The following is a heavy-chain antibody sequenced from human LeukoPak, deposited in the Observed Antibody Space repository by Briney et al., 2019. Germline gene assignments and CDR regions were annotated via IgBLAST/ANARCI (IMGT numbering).Heavy chain of an antibody. CDR2: IYHSGRT. V-gene: IGHV4-4*02. Sequence: SETLSLTCAVSGGSISSGNWWSWVRQPPGKGLEWIGEIYHSGRTNYNPSLKSRVTMSIDKSKNHFSLKLNSVTAADTAVYYCAKDRVAVARGGHFDYWGQGTLVTVSS. D-gene: IGHD6-19*01. CDR3: AKDRVAVARGGHFDY. J-gene: IGHJ4*02. CDR1: GGSISSGNW.